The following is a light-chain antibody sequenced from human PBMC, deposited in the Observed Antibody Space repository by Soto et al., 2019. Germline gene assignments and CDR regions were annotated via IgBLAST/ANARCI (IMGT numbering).Light chain of an antibody. Sequence: IGLKKCPGTVSLSPGERATLSCRASQSVSSNLAWYQQKPGQAPRLLIYDASTRATGIPARFSGSGSGTEFTLAISSLQSEDFAVYYCQQYNNWLPLSTFGQVTKVDI. CDR2: DAS. CDR3: QQYNNWLPLST. V-gene: IGKV3-15*01. CDR1: QSVSSN. J-gene: IGKJ1*01.